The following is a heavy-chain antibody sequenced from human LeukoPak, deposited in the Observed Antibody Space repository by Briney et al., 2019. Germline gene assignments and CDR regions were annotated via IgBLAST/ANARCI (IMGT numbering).Heavy chain of an antibody. CDR3: SRVPILTGYTPFDY. CDR1: GGAISSSSYY. CDR2: VYYSGTT. Sequence: SETLSLTCSLSGGAISSSSYYWVWIRQPPGKGLEWVGSVYYSGTTYSNPSLKSRVTISVATSKTQFSLKLSSVTAADTAVYYCSRVPILTGYTPFDYWGQGTLVTVSS. V-gene: IGHV4-39*01. D-gene: IGHD3-9*01. J-gene: IGHJ4*02.